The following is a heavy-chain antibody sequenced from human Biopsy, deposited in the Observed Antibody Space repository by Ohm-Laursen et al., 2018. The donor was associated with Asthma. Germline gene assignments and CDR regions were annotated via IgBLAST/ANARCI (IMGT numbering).Heavy chain of an antibody. CDR3: ARKAGSCISRTCYSLDF. D-gene: IGHD2-2*01. V-gene: IGHV1-69*01. CDR1: GGTFNTYV. Sequence: SSVKVSCKTLGGTFNTYVIGWVRQAPGQGLEWTGGINSVFGTTTYPQKFQDRVTITADDSTSTVYMELSSLRSEDTAVYYCARKAGSCISRTCYSLDFWGQGTLVTVSS. CDR2: INSVFGTT. J-gene: IGHJ4*02.